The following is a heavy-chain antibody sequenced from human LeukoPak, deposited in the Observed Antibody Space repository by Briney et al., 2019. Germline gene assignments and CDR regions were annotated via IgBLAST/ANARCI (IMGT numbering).Heavy chain of an antibody. CDR3: ARQNGVATDPPFFDY. D-gene: IGHD5-12*01. V-gene: IGHV5-51*01. J-gene: IGHJ4*02. CDR1: GYSVTSYW. Sequence: GESLKISCKGSGYSVTSYWIGWVRQMPGKCLEWMGIIYPGDSDTRYSPSFQGQVTISADKSISTAYLQWSSLKASDTAMYYCARQNGVATDPPFFDYWGQGTLITVSS. CDR2: IYPGDSDT.